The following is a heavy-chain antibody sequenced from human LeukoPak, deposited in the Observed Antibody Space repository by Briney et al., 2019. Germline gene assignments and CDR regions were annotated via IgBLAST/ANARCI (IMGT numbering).Heavy chain of an antibody. D-gene: IGHD6-19*01. V-gene: IGHV7-4-1*02. CDR2: INTNTGNP. J-gene: IGHJ4*02. CDR3: ARDIPGIAVAGYYFDY. CDR1: GYTFTSYA. Sequence: GASVKVSCKASGYTFTSYAMNWVRQAPGQGLEWMGWINTNTGNPTYAQGLTGRFVFSLDTSVSTAYLQISSLKAEDTAVYYCARDIPGIAVAGYYFDYWGQGTLVTVSS.